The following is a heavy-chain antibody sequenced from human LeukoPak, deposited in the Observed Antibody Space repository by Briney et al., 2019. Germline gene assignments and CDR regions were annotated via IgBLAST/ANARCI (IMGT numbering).Heavy chain of an antibody. CDR2: ITSDGSST. D-gene: IGHD5-12*01. CDR1: GFTLSNYW. Sequence: GGSLRLSCAASGFTLSNYWMHWVRQAPGKGLVRVSRITSDGSSTNYADSVKGRFTISRDNAKNTLYLQMNSLRAEDTAVYYCTRDWRNLGYDYWGQGTLVTVSS. CDR3: TRDWRNLGYDY. V-gene: IGHV3-74*01. J-gene: IGHJ4*02.